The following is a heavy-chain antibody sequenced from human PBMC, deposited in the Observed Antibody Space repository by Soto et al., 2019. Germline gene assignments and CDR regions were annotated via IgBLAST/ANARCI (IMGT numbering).Heavy chain of an antibody. J-gene: IGHJ4*02. Sequence: EVQLVESGGGLVQPGGSLRLTCAASGFPFSIYSMNWVRQAPGKGLEWSSYITSDTNTIKYADSVKGRCTISRDNAKNLLYLPMNSLRDEDTAVYFCARSVEGPFDYWGQGTVVTVSS. D-gene: IGHD6-19*01. CDR2: ITSDTNTI. CDR1: GFPFSIYS. V-gene: IGHV3-48*02. CDR3: ARSVEGPFDY.